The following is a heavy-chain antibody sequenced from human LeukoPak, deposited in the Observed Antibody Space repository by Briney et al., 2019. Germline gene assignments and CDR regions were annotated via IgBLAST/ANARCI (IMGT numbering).Heavy chain of an antibody. J-gene: IGHJ3*02. V-gene: IGHV3-30*09. D-gene: IGHD7-27*01. CDR1: GFSFNSYA. CDR2: ISFDGGNK. CDR3: ARGRTGAYDAFDI. Sequence: PGGSLRLSCAASGFSFNSYAMQWVRQAPGKGLAWVAVISFDGGNKYYADSVKGRFAISRDSSKYTLYLQMNSLRAEDTAVYYCARGRTGAYDAFDIWGQGTMVTVSS.